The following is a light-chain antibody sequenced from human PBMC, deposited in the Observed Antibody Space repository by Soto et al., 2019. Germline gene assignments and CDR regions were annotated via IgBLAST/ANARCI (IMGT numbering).Light chain of an antibody. CDR1: QSVSSK. V-gene: IGKV3-15*01. J-gene: IGKJ2*01. Sequence: EIVMTQSPATLSVSPGERATLFCRASQSVSSKLAWYQQKPGQSPRLLIYGASTRATGIPARFSGSGSGTEFTLTISSLQSEDFAVYYCQQYNNWPPYTFGQVTKLEIK. CDR2: GAS. CDR3: QQYNNWPPYT.